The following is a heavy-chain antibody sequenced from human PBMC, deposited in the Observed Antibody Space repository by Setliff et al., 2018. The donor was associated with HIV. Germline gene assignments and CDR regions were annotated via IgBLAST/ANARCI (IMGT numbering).Heavy chain of an antibody. CDR3: ARVGYYDSSFDY. V-gene: IGHV4-34*01. Sequence: PSETLSLTCDVYGGSFSGYYWSWIRQPPGKGLEWIGKINHSGSTNYNPSPKSRVTISVDTSKNQFSLKLSSVTAADTAVYYCARVGYYDSSFDYWGQGTLVTVSS. D-gene: IGHD3-22*01. CDR1: GGSFSGYY. CDR2: INHSGST. J-gene: IGHJ4*02.